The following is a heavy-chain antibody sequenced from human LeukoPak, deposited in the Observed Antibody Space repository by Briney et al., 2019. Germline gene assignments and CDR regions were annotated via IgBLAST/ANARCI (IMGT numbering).Heavy chain of an antibody. CDR3: ARETGRVGEFYFGY. CDR1: GGSSSSGSYY. J-gene: IGHJ4*02. CDR2: MYTSGSS. Sequence: SQTLSLTYTVSGGSSSSGSYYCTWIRQPAGKGLEWIGRMYTSGSSDYNPSLKSRPSISVDTSKKLFSLNLRSVTAADTAVYFCARETGRVGEFYFGYWGQGILVTVSS. V-gene: IGHV4-61*02. D-gene: IGHD3-10*01.